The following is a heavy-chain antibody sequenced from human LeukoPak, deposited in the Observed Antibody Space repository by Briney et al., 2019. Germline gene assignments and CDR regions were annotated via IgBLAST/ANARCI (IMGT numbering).Heavy chain of an antibody. Sequence: GGSLRLSCAASGFTFSSFAIHWVRQAPGKGLEWVAVISYDGSNKYYADSVRGRFTISRDNSKNTLYLQMNSLRAEDTAVYYCAREYSSSSGRAFDIWGQGTMVTVSS. CDR3: AREYSSSSGRAFDI. V-gene: IGHV3-30-3*01. J-gene: IGHJ3*02. CDR1: GFTFSSFA. CDR2: ISYDGSNK. D-gene: IGHD6-6*01.